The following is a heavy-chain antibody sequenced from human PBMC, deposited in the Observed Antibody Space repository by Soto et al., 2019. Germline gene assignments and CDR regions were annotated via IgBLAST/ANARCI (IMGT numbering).Heavy chain of an antibody. J-gene: IGHJ4*02. CDR3: ARGGYSYGYPLPQY. CDR2: IIPIFGTA. CDR1: GGTFSSYA. D-gene: IGHD5-18*01. V-gene: IGHV1-69*13. Sequence: ASVKVSCKASGGTFSSYAISWVRQAPGQGLEWMGGIIPIFGTANYAQKFQGRVTITADESTSTAYMELSSLRSEDTAVYYCARGGYSYGYPLPQYWGQGTLVTVSS.